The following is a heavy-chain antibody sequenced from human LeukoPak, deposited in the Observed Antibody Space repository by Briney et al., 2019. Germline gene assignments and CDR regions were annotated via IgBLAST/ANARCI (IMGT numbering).Heavy chain of an antibody. CDR1: GFTFSSYW. Sequence: GGSLRLSCAASGFTFSSYWMSWVRQAPGKGLEWVANIKQDGSEKYYVDSVKGRFTISRDNAKNSLYLQMNSLRAEDTAVYYCARGRDLNYYGSGSYKNSDYWGQGTLVTVSS. CDR2: IKQDGSEK. D-gene: IGHD3-10*01. J-gene: IGHJ4*02. CDR3: ARGRDLNYYGSGSYKNSDY. V-gene: IGHV3-7*03.